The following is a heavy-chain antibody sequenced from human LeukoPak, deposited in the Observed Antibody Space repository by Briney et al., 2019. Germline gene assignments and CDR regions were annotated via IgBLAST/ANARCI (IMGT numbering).Heavy chain of an antibody. Sequence: SVKVSCKASGGTFSSYAISWVRQAPGQGLEWMGGIIPIFGTANYAQKFQGRVTITADESTSTAYMELSSLRSEDTAVYYCARDTGYYDGSGYYSQGYWGQGTLVTVSS. J-gene: IGHJ4*02. CDR1: GGTFSSYA. V-gene: IGHV1-69*13. CDR2: IIPIFGTA. D-gene: IGHD3-22*01. CDR3: ARDTGYYDGSGYYSQGY.